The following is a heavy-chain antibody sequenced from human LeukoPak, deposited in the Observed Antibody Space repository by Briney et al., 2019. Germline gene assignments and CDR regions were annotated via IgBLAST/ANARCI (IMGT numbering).Heavy chain of an antibody. CDR2: ISSRSTHR. J-gene: IGHJ1*01. CDR1: GFTFGSYA. V-gene: IGHV3-21*01. Sequence: GGSLRLSCAASGFTFGSYAMNWVRQAPGKGLEWVSSISSRSTHRYYADSVKGRFTISRDDAKNSLYLQMNSLRAEDTAVYYCVRDLSSSSTAYLQHWGQGTLVTVSS. CDR3: VRDLSSSSTAYLQH. D-gene: IGHD6-6*01.